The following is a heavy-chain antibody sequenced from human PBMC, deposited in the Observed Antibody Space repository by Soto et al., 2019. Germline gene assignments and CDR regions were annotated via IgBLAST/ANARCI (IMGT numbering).Heavy chain of an antibody. V-gene: IGHV1-69*04. D-gene: IGHD7-27*01. CDR2: ITPILNIA. Sequence: QVQLVQSGAEVRKPGSSVKVSCKASGGTFSTYAISWVRQAPGQGLEWMGRITPILNIANYAQKFQGRVTIMADKSTRTAYMELSSLRSEDTAVYYCARDPTEDLPGFWGQGTLVTVSS. J-gene: IGHJ4*02. CDR1: GGTFSTYA. CDR3: ARDPTEDLPGF.